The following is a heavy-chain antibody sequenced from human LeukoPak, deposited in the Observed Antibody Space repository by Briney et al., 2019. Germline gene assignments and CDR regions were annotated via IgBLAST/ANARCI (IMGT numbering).Heavy chain of an antibody. V-gene: IGHV4-59*01. CDR1: GGSISSYY. Sequence: SETLSLTCTVSGGSISSYYWNWIRQPPGKGLEWIGYIYNTGSTSNNPSLKSRVTISVDTSKKHFSLRLSSVTAADTAVYYCARGRVLRYFDWLTPNAFDIWGQGTMVTVSS. CDR2: IYNTGST. D-gene: IGHD3-9*01. J-gene: IGHJ3*02. CDR3: ARGRVLRYFDWLTPNAFDI.